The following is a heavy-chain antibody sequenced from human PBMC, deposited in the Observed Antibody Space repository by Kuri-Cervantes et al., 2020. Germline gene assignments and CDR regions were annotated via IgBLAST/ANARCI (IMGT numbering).Heavy chain of an antibody. CDR1: GFTFDDYD. CDR2: ISWNGGSV. J-gene: IGHJ4*02. CDR3: AKAPLSWLALHYIDS. Sequence: SLKISCAASGFTFDDYDMSWVRQAPGKGLEWVSSISWNGGSVAYAESVKGRFTVSRDNAKNALFLQMNSLTREDTAFYYCAKAPLSWLALHYIDSWGQGTLVTVSS. V-gene: IGHV3-9*01. D-gene: IGHD6-19*01.